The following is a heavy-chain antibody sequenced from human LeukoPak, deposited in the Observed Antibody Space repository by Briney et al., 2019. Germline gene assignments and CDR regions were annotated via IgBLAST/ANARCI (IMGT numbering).Heavy chain of an antibody. J-gene: IGHJ4*02. V-gene: IGHV4-39*07. D-gene: IGHD3-10*01. Sequence: SETLSLTCSVSGASISSSSYYWGWFRQSPGKGLEWIASIYYSGSTYYNPSLKSRVTISLDTSKNQFSLKLSSVTAADTAVYYCARVLPFREKSFDYWGQGTLVTVSS. CDR1: GASISSSSYY. CDR2: IYYSGST. CDR3: ARVLPFREKSFDY.